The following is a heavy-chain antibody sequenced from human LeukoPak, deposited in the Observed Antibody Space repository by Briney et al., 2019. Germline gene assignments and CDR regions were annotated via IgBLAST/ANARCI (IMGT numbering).Heavy chain of an antibody. CDR1: GVSFSGYY. D-gene: IGHD3-9*01. V-gene: IGHV4-34*01. CDR2: INHSGST. CDR3: ARGRYFDWLPHSGYFDY. Sequence: PSETLSLTCAVYGVSFSGYYWSWLRQPPGKGLEWVGEINHSGSTNYNPSLKSRVTISVDTSKNQFSLKLSSVTAADTAVYYCARGRYFDWLPHSGYFDYWGQGTLVTVSA. J-gene: IGHJ4*02.